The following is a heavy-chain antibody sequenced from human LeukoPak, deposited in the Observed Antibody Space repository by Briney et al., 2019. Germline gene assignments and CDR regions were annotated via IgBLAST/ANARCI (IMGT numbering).Heavy chain of an antibody. Sequence: ASVKVSCKASGYTFTGYYMHWVRQSPGQGLECMGWINPNSGGTNYAQKFQGRVTMTRDTSISTAYMELSRLRSDDTAVYYCAREYYYGSGSSRFDPWGQGTLVTVSS. D-gene: IGHD3-10*01. J-gene: IGHJ5*02. CDR3: AREYYYGSGSSRFDP. CDR1: GYTFTGYY. V-gene: IGHV1-2*02. CDR2: INPNSGGT.